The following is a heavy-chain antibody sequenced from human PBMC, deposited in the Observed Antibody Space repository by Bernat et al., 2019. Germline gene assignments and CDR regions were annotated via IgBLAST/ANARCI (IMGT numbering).Heavy chain of an antibody. J-gene: IGHJ4*02. D-gene: IGHD3/OR15-3a*01. CDR2: ISGSGNIT. V-gene: IGHV3-23*04. CDR1: GFTFNIYA. Sequence: VQLVESGGGVVQPGRSLRLSCATSGFTFNIYAMSWVRQAPGKGLEWVSAISGSGNITYYADSVKGRFTISRDNSKNTLYLQMNSLRAEDTAVYYCAKFGTIFGLVPYYFDYWGQGTLVTVSS. CDR3: AKFGTIFGLVPYYFDY.